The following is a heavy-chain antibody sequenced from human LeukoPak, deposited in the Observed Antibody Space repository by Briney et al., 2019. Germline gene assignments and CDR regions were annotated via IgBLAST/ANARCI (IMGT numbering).Heavy chain of an antibody. CDR2: ISAFTGNT. CDR1: GYTFTSYG. D-gene: IGHD5-24*01. Sequence: ASVKVSCKTSGYTFTSYGISWVRQAPGQGLEWMGWISAFTGNTDYAQKLQGRVTMTTDTTTSTPYMELRSLRSDDTAVYYCARRRDDYRQIDYWGQGTLVTVSS. CDR3: ARRRDDYRQIDY. V-gene: IGHV1-18*01. J-gene: IGHJ4*02.